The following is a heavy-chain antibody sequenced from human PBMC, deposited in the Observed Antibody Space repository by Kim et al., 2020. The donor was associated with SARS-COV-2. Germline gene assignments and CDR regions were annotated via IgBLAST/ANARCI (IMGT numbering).Heavy chain of an antibody. Sequence: GGSLRLSCAASGFSFTNYGMAWVRQAPGKGPEWVSIITNSGNKANYADAAKGRFTISRDNSNNTLYLQMTSLRADDTAVYYCAKDRGPNWNHFDHWGQG. V-gene: IGHV3-23*01. CDR3: AKDRGPNWNHFDH. CDR1: GFSFTNYG. D-gene: IGHD1-1*01. CDR2: ITNSGNKA. J-gene: IGHJ4*02.